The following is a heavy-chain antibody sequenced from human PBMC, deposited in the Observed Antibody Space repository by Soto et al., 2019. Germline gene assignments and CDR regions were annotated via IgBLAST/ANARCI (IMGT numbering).Heavy chain of an antibody. Sequence: QVQLQESGPGLVKPSETLSLTCTVSGGSISSYYWSWIRQPPGKGLEWIGYIYYSGSTNYNPSLTNRVTISVDTSKNQFSLKLSSVTAADTAVYYCARLTMVRGVIPPYYYGMDVWGQGTTVTVSS. CDR2: IYYSGST. V-gene: IGHV4-59*08. CDR1: GGSISSYY. D-gene: IGHD3-10*01. CDR3: ARLTMVRGVIPPYYYGMDV. J-gene: IGHJ6*02.